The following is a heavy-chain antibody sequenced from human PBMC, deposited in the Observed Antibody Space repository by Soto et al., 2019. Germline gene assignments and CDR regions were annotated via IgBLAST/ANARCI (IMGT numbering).Heavy chain of an antibody. CDR2: ISSSSSYI. CDR1: GFTFSSYS. J-gene: IGHJ4*02. V-gene: IGHV3-21*01. CDR3: ARDHGLSGYDSGYCDY. D-gene: IGHD5-12*01. Sequence: EVQLVESGGGLVKPGGSLRLSCAASGFTFSSYSMNWVRQAPGKGLEWVSSISSSSSYIYYADSVKGRFTISRDNAKNSLYLQMNSLRAEDTAVYYCARDHGLSGYDSGYCDYWGQGTLVTVSS.